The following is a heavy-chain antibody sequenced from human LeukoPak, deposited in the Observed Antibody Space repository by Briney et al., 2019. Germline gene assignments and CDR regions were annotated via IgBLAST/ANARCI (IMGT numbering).Heavy chain of an antibody. J-gene: IGHJ4*02. CDR1: GFTFSRYG. V-gene: IGHV3-30*18. CDR2: ISYDGSNK. CDR3: AKSAYQYQLLWDYFDY. D-gene: IGHD2-2*01. Sequence: SGGSLRLSCAASGFTFSRYGMHWVRQAPGKGLEWVAVISYDGSNKYYEDSVKGRFTISRDNSKNTLYLQMNSLRAEDTAAYYCAKSAYQYQLLWDYFDYWGQGTLVTVS.